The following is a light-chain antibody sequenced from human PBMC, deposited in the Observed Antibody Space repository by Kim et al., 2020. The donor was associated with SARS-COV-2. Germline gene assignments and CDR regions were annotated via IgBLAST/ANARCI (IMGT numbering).Light chain of an antibody. CDR1: KVGDKY. CDR2: KDS. CDR3: QAWDSSTAV. J-gene: IGLJ3*02. Sequence: SGSAGQTASITCAGDKVGDKYACWYQQKPGQAPVLVIYKDSKRPTGIPERFSGSNAGNTATLTISGTQAMDVADYYCQAWDSSTAVFGGGTQLTVL. V-gene: IGLV3-1*01.